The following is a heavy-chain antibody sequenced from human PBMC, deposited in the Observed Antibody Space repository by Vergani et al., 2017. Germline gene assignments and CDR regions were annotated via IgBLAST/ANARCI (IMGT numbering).Heavy chain of an antibody. Sequence: QVQLVESGGGVVQPGRSLRLSCAASGFTFSSYAMHWVRQAPGKGLEWVAVISYDGSIKYYADSVKGRFTISRDNSKNTLYLQMNSLRAEDTAVYYCARGDSSSWYGKGLDYWGQGTLVTVSS. CDR1: GFTFSSYA. D-gene: IGHD6-13*01. J-gene: IGHJ4*02. CDR3: ARGDSSSWYGKGLDY. CDR2: ISYDGSIK. V-gene: IGHV3-30-3*01.